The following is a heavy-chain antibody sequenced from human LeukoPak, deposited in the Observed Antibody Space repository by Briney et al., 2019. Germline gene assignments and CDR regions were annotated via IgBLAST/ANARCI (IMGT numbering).Heavy chain of an antibody. CDR1: GFTFSSYW. CDR3: ARGSLVGGYSYGDPDFDY. Sequence: GGSLRLSCAASGFTFSSYWMHWVRQAPGKGLVWVSRINTDGSSTSYADSVKGRFTISRDNAKNTLYLQMNSLRAEDTAVYYCARGSLVGGYSYGDPDFDYWGQGTLVTVSS. CDR2: INTDGSST. J-gene: IGHJ4*02. D-gene: IGHD5-18*01. V-gene: IGHV3-74*01.